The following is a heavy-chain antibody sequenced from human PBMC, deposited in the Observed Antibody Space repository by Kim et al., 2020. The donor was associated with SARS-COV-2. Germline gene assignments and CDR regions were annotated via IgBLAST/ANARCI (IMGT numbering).Heavy chain of an antibody. CDR3: ARDQVDSSEFFDS. J-gene: IGHJ4*02. V-gene: IGHV3-21*01. Sequence: YADTAKGRFTVSRGNAKNSLYLQKNSLRAEDTAVYYCARDQVDSSEFFDSWGQGTLVTVSS. D-gene: IGHD3-22*01.